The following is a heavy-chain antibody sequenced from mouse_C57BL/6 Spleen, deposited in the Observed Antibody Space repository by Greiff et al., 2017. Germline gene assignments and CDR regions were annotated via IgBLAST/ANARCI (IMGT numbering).Heavy chain of an antibody. D-gene: IGHD1-1*01. J-gene: IGHJ1*03. V-gene: IGHV1-54*01. CDR3: ARVIGDWYFDV. Sequence: VQLQQSGAELVRPGTSVKVSCKASGYAFTNYLIEWVKQRPGQGLEWIGVINPVIGGTNSNEKFKGKATLTADKSSSTAYMQLSSLTSEDSAVYFCARVIGDWYFDVWGTGTTVTVSS. CDR2: INPVIGGT. CDR1: GYAFTNYL.